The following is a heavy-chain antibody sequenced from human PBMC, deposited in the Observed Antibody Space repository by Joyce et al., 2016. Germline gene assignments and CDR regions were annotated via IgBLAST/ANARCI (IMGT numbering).Heavy chain of an antibody. Sequence: EVQVVESGGGLVQRGGSLRLSCVGSGFTFSSDSMNWVRQAPGKGLEWMSHITRSGCDGYYADSVKGRFTSSRDNAKNSLYLQMNRLRADDTAVYYCARDGITMIGIDSYFYGMDVWGQGTTVSVSS. V-gene: IGHV3-48*04. J-gene: IGHJ6*02. CDR3: ARDGITMIGIDSYFYGMDV. CDR1: GFTFSSDS. D-gene: IGHD3-22*01. CDR2: ITRSGCDG.